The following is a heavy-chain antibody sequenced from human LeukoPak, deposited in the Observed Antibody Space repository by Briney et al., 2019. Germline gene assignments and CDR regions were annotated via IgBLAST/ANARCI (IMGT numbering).Heavy chain of an antibody. CDR2: IYSGGVYSDGTT. J-gene: IGHJ3*01. V-gene: IGHV3-66*04. D-gene: IGHD5-18*01. CDR3: ARRELLGYSYGLGAFNV. CDR1: GFIVGHNY. Sequence: GGSLRLSCAASGFIVGHNYMSWFRQAPGKGLEWVSIIYSGGVYSDGTTHYADSVKGRFTISRDSSKNTLYLQMNSLRAEDTAVYYCARRELLGYSYGLGAFNVWGQGTMVTVS.